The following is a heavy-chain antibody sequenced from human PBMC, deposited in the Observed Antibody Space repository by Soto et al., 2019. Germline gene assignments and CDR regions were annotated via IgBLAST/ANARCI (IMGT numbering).Heavy chain of an antibody. CDR3: AGALTLPYYFDY. J-gene: IGHJ4*02. CDR2: AYYRSKWYT. V-gene: IGHV6-1*01. Sequence: TLSLTCAISGDSVSSISASWNWISQSPSRGLEWLGRAYYRSKWYTDYAVSVKSRIAINPDSSKNQFSLQLNSLTPEDTAVYYCAGALTLPYYFDYWGQGTLVTVSS. CDR1: GDSVSSISAS.